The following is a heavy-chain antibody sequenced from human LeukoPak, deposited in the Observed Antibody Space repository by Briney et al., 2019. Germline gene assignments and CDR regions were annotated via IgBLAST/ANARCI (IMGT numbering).Heavy chain of an antibody. Sequence: PGRSLRLSCAASGFTFDDYAMHWVRQAPGKGLVWVSGISWNSGDIGYADSVKGRFTISRDNAKNSLYLQMNSLRAEDTALYYCAKVRGYSYGAFDYWGQGTLVTVSS. CDR1: GFTFDDYA. CDR2: ISWNSGDI. CDR3: AKVRGYSYGAFDY. D-gene: IGHD5-18*01. V-gene: IGHV3-9*01. J-gene: IGHJ4*02.